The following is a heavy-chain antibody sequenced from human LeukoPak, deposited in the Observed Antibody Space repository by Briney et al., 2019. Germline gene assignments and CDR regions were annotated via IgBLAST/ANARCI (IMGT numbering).Heavy chain of an antibody. J-gene: IGHJ4*02. CDR2: ISAYNGNT. D-gene: IGHD6-19*01. V-gene: IGHV1-18*01. Sequence: ASVKVSCKVSGYTLTELSMHWVRQAPGKGLEWMGWISAYNGNTNYAQKLQGRVTMTTDTSTSTAYMELRSLRSDDTAVYYCARDDAAVAAWDYWGQGTLVTVSS. CDR1: GYTLTELS. CDR3: ARDDAAVAAWDY.